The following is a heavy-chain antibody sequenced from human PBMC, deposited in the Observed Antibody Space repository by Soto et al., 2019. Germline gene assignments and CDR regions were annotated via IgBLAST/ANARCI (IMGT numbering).Heavy chain of an antibody. D-gene: IGHD3-22*01. CDR1: GVSITSGSYY. Sequence: HVQLQESGPGPVTPSQTLSLSCTVSGVSITSGSYYWTWVRQSPGKGLEWIGYRYYSGNTYYNPSLNCRATISVDTSNNPFSLKLTSVTAADTAVYYCARGGYDTSGQTFIGWGPDCWGQGTLVTVSS. V-gene: IGHV4-30-4*01. J-gene: IGHJ4*02. CDR3: ARGGYDTSGQTFIGWGPDC. CDR2: RYYSGNT.